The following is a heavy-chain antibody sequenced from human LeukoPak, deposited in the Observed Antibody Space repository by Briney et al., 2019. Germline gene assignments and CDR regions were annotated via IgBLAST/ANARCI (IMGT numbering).Heavy chain of an antibody. V-gene: IGHV3-20*04. CDR3: ARDLANYYGSGPLRSSDY. CDR1: GFTFDDYG. J-gene: IGHJ4*02. D-gene: IGHD3-10*01. CDR2: INWNGGST. Sequence: GGSLRLSCAASGFTFDDYGMSWVRQAPGKGLEWVSGINWNGGSTGYADSVKGRFTISRDNAKNSLYLQMNSLRAEDTALYYCARDLANYYGSGPLRSSDYWGQGTLVTVSS.